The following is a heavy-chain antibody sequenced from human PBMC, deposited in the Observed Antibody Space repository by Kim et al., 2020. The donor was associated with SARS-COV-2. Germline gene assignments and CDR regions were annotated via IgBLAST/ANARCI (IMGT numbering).Heavy chain of an antibody. CDR1: GGSFSGYY. V-gene: IGHV4-34*01. CDR2: INHSGST. CDR3: ARGRIAARRGPLAPHY. D-gene: IGHD2-15*01. J-gene: IGHJ4*02. Sequence: SETLSLTCAVYGGSFSGYYWSWIRQPPGKGLEWIGEINHSGSTNYNPSLKSRVTISVDTSKNQFSLKLSSVTAADTAVYYCARGRIAARRGPLAPHYWGQGTLVTVSS.